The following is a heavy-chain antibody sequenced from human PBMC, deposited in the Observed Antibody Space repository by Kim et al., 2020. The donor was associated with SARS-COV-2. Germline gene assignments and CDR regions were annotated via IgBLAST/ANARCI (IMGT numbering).Heavy chain of an antibody. CDR3: AHRPGELLWFGEFAGAFDI. J-gene: IGHJ3*02. CDR1: GFSLSTRGVG. Sequence: SGPTLVKPTQTLTLTCTFSGFSLSTRGVGVGWIRQPPGKALEWLALIYWDDDKRYSPSLKSRLIITKDTSRNQVVLTMTNMDPVDTATYYCAHRPGELLWFGEFAGAFDIWGQGTMVTVSS. CDR2: IYWDDDK. V-gene: IGHV2-5*02. D-gene: IGHD3-10*01.